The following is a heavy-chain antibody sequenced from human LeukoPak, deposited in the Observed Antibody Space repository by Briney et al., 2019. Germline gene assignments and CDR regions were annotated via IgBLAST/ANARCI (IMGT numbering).Heavy chain of an antibody. V-gene: IGHV4-59*01. CDR1: GGSISSYY. J-gene: IGHJ4*02. CDR3: AKSHMFSSGWWEYYFHY. Sequence: SETLSLTCTVSGGSISSYYWSWIRQPPGKGLEWIGYIYYSGNTKYNPSLKSRVTISVDTSKNQFSLKLSSVTAAGTAVYYCAKSHMFSSGWWEYYFHYWGQGTLVTVSS. D-gene: IGHD6-19*01. CDR2: IYYSGNT.